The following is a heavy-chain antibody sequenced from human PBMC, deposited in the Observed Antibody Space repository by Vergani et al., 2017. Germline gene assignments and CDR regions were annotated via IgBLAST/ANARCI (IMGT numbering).Heavy chain of an antibody. Sequence: EVQLLESGGNLVQPGGSLRLSCAASGFTFTNFAMNWVRQAPGEGLEWVSGISGSGGFTYYADSVKGRFTISRDNSKNTMFLQMNNLRAEDTAVYYCAKDNVPGYYDSSGYCDYWGQGTLVTVSS. V-gene: IGHV3-23*01. CDR1: GFTFTNFA. J-gene: IGHJ4*02. CDR2: ISGSGGFT. D-gene: IGHD3-22*01. CDR3: AKDNVPGYYDSSGYCDY.